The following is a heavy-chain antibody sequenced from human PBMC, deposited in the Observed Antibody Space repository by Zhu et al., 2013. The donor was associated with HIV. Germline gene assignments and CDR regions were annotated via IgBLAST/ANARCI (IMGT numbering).Heavy chain of an antibody. Sequence: QVQLVQSGTEVKRPGSSVRVSCKTCGDTFSTSAVNWVRQVPGQGLEWMGGIIPLFGTTDYTQRFQGRVTITAVTSTNTAYLEFNSLRSEDTAVYYCATGPWSDHCGTTNCYTSSDSWGQGTLVIVSS. D-gene: IGHD2-2*02. CDR1: GDTFSTSA. CDR3: ATGPWSDHCGTTNCYTSSDS. J-gene: IGHJ4*02. CDR2: IIPLFGTT. V-gene: IGHV1-69*06.